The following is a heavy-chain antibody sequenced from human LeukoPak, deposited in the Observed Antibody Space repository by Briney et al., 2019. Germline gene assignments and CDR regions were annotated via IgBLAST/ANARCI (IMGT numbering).Heavy chain of an antibody. CDR3: ARGRLDGLYYDSSGFVDY. CDR2: ISGTGDNT. D-gene: IGHD3-22*01. CDR1: GFPFSNYA. Sequence: PGGSLRLSCAASGFPFSNYAMSWVRQTPGKGLEWVSVISGTGDNTYYRDSVKGRFTISRDNSKNTLYLQMISLRAEDTAVYYCARGRLDGLYYDSSGFVDYWGQGTLVTVSS. V-gene: IGHV3-23*01. J-gene: IGHJ4*02.